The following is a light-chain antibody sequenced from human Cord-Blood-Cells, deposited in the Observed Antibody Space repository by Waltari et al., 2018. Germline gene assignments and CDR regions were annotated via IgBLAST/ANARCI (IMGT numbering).Light chain of an antibody. CDR3: NSRDSSGNPWV. V-gene: IGLV3-19*01. J-gene: IGLJ3*02. CDR1: SLRSYY. Sequence: SSELTQDPAVSVALGQTVRITCQGDSLRSYYASWYQQKPGQAPVLVIYGKTNRPSEIPDRFSGSSSGNTASLTITGAQAEDEADYYCNSRDSSGNPWVFGGGTKLTVL. CDR2: GKT.